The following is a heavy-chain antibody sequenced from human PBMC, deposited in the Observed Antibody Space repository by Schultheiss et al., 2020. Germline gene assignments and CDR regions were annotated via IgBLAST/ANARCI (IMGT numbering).Heavy chain of an antibody. V-gene: IGHV4-39*01. CDR2: GFYTGTT. J-gene: IGHJ5*02. D-gene: IGHD2-2*01. CDR1: DGSINNTVSY. Sequence: SETLSLTCTVSDGSINNTVSYWSWIRQPPGKGLEWIGGGFYTGTTYYSPSLQRRVTISVDRSRNQFSLKLISVTAADTAVYYCVRLVVLPTVDENWFDPWGHGNLVTFSS. CDR3: VRLVVLPTVDENWFDP.